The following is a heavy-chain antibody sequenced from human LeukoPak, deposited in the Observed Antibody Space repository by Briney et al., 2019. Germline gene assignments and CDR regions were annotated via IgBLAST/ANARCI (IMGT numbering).Heavy chain of an antibody. CDR1: GFIFSSYG. V-gene: IGHV3-33*06. CDR2: IWHDGSND. CDR3: AKVTGDYYDTSGAFDY. J-gene: IGHJ4*02. Sequence: LTGGSLRLSCAVSGFIFSSYGMHWVRQAPGKGLEWVARIWHDGSNDDYADSVKGRFTISRDNSKNTLYLQMNSLRAEDTAIYYCAKVTGDYYDTSGAFDYWGQGTLVTVSS. D-gene: IGHD3-22*01.